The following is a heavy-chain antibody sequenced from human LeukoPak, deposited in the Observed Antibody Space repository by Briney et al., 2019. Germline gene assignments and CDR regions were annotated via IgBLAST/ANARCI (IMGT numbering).Heavy chain of an antibody. CDR3: ARGLRPRDYYYYGLDV. V-gene: IGHV4-59*01. CDR2: ISHSGST. J-gene: IGHJ6*02. D-gene: IGHD4-17*01. CDR1: AGSIRTYY. Sequence: SETLSLTCTVSAGSIRTYYWSWIRPPPGKGLEWIGCISHSGSTDYNPSLKSRLTMSVDTSKNQFSLKLTSVTAADTAMYYCARGLRPRDYYYYGLDVRGPGTTVTVSS.